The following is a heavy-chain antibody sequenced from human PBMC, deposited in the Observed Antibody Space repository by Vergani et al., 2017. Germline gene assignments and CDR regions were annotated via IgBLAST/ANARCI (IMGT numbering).Heavy chain of an antibody. D-gene: IGHD3-22*01. J-gene: IGHJ4*02. CDR1: GFPFSDYG. CDR3: ARSRYDSSGFSTIFGY. V-gene: IGHV3-30*03. Sequence: QVQLVESGGGEVQPGRSLRLSCSAAGFPFSDYGVHWVRQAPGKGLEWVSVISYDGNKKNYADSVKGRFTISRDNSKNTLYLEMNALRAEDTAVYYCARSRYDSSGFSTIFGYWGQGTRVTVS. CDR2: ISYDGNKK.